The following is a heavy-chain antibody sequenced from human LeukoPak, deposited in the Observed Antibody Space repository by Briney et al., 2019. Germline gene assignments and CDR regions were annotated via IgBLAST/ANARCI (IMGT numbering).Heavy chain of an antibody. V-gene: IGHV3-7*04. CDR3: ARHRGYYNYFEY. CDR2: IKEDGSEI. Sequence: PGGSLRLSCAASGFTFSKYWMSWVRQAPGKGLEWVANIKEDGSEIYYVDSVKGRFTISRDNARNSLYLQMRSLRGEDTAIYYCARHRGYYNYFEYWGQGSLATVSS. D-gene: IGHD3-3*01. CDR1: GFTFSKYW. J-gene: IGHJ4*02.